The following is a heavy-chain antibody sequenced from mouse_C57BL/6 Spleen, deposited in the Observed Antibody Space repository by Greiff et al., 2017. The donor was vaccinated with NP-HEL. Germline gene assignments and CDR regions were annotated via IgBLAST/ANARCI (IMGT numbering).Heavy chain of an antibody. CDR3: ASRYGSRYVRAKDY. CDR1: GYTFTSYW. Sequence: VQLQQSGAELVKPGASVKLSCKASGYTFTSYWMHWVKQRPGRGLEWIGRIDPNSGGTKYNEKFKSKATLTVDKPSSTAYMQLSSLTSEDSAVYYCASRYGSRYVRAKDYWGQGNSGTVSS. D-gene: IGHD1-1*01. J-gene: IGHJ4*01. V-gene: IGHV1-72*01. CDR2: IDPNSGGT.